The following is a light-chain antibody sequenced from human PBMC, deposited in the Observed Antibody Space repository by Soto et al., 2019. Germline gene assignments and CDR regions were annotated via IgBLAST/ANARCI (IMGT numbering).Light chain of an antibody. CDR1: SSDVGGYNF. Sequence: QSALTQPASVSGSPGQSITISCTGTSSDVGGYNFVSWYQQHPGKAPKFIIYDVRNRPSGVSNRFSGSRSGNMASLTISGLQAEDEADYYCNSYTSSSTVIFGGGTKLTVL. CDR3: NSYTSSSTVI. V-gene: IGLV2-14*03. CDR2: DVR. J-gene: IGLJ2*01.